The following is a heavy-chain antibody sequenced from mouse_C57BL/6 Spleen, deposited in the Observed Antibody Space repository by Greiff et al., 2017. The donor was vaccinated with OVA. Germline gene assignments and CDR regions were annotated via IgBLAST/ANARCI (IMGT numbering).Heavy chain of an antibody. CDR3: ASLYGSSYEGFAY. D-gene: IGHD1-1*01. Sequence: QVQLQQPGAELVKPGASVKMSCKASGYTFTSYWITWVKQRPGQGLEWIGDIYPGSGSTNYHEQFKSKATLTVDTSSSTAYMQLSSLTSEDSAVYYCASLYGSSYEGFAYWGQGTLVTVSA. CDR1: GYTFTSYW. V-gene: IGHV1-55*01. CDR2: IYPGSGST. J-gene: IGHJ3*01.